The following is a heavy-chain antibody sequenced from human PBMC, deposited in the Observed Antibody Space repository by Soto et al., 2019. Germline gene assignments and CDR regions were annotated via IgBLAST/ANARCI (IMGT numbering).Heavy chain of an antibody. CDR2: IIPIFGTA. Sequence: QVQLVQSGAEVKKPGSTVKVSCKASGGTFSSYAISWERQAPGQGLEWMGGIIPIFGTANYAQKFQGRVTITADESTSTAYMELSSLRSEDTAVYYCASGDYDFWSGPGGGMDVWGQGTTVTVS. CDR1: GGTFSSYA. V-gene: IGHV1-69*12. CDR3: ASGDYDFWSGPGGGMDV. D-gene: IGHD3-3*01. J-gene: IGHJ6*02.